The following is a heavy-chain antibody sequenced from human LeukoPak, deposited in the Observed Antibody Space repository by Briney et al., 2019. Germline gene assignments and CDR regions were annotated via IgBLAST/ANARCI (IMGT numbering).Heavy chain of an antibody. V-gene: IGHV1-46*03. CDR1: GYTFTGYY. CDR3: ARVYRYYDSSGYLGY. Sequence: ASVKVSSKASGYTFTGYYMHWVRQAPGQGLEWMGIINPSGGSTSYAQKFQGRVTMTRDTSTSTVYMELSSLRSEDTAVYYCARVYRYYDSSGYLGYWGQGTLVTVSS. CDR2: INPSGGST. J-gene: IGHJ1*01. D-gene: IGHD3-22*01.